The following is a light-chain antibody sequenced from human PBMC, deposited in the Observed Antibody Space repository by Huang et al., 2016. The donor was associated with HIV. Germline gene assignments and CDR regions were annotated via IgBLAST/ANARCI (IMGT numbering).Light chain of an antibody. V-gene: IGKV4-1*01. CDR3: QQYYTSPFT. CDR2: WAS. J-gene: IGKJ3*01. Sequence: DILMTQSPDFLAVSLGERATINCRSSRNIFYSSNNKNYLAWYQQKPGQPPKLLIHWASTRQSGVPDRFSGSGSGTDFTLTISSLQAEDVAIYYCQQYYTSPFTFGPGTKVDVK. CDR1: RNIFYSSNNKNY.